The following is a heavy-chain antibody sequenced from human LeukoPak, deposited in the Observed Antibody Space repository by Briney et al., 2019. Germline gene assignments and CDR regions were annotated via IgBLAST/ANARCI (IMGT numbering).Heavy chain of an antibody. J-gene: IGHJ5*02. CDR3: ARGYDFWSGPYNWFDP. CDR1: GYTFTGYY. D-gene: IGHD3-3*01. CDR2: INPNSGGT. V-gene: IGHV1-2*02. Sequence: ASVKVSCKASGYTFTGYYMHWVRQAPGQGLEWMGWINPNSGGTNYAQKFQGRVTMTRDTSISTAYMELSRLRSDDTAVYYCARGYDFWSGPYNWFDPWGQGTLVTVSS.